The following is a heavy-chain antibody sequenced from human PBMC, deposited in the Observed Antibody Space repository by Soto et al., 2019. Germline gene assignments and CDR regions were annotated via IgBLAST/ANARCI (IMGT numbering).Heavy chain of an antibody. V-gene: IGHV4-31*03. D-gene: IGHD2-15*01. CDR2: IYYSGST. J-gene: IGHJ1*01. Sequence: QVQLQESGPGLVKPSQTLSLTCTVSVGSISSGGYYWSWIRQHPGKGLEWMGYIYYSGSTYYNPSLKSRATLSVDAPKNQFSLKVSSVTAAGTAVCYCARDRRCSGGSCYSAGTLLWGQGTLVT. CDR3: ARDRRCSGGSCYSAGTLL. CDR1: VGSISSGGYY.